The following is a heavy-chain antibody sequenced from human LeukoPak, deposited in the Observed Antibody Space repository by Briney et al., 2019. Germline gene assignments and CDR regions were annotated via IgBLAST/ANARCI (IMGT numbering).Heavy chain of an antibody. V-gene: IGHV3-15*01. CDR2: IKSKTDGGTT. Sequence: GGSLRLSCAASGFTFSNYGMHWVRQAPGKGLEWVGRIKSKTDGGTTDYAAPVKGRFTISRDDSKNTLYLQMNSLKTEDTAMYYCATEKAGTVDYWGQGTLVTVSS. CDR3: ATEKAGTVDY. D-gene: IGHD6-13*01. J-gene: IGHJ4*02. CDR1: GFTFSNYG.